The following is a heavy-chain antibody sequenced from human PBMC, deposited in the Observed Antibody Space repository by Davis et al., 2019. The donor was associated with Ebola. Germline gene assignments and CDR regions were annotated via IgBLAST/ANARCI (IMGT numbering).Heavy chain of an antibody. J-gene: IGHJ4*02. V-gene: IGHV1-3*01. Sequence: ASVKVSCKASGYTFTSYDINWVRQATGQGLEWMGWINAGNGNTKYSQKFQGRVTITRDTSASTAYMELSSLRSEGTAVYYCARELKLGLDYWGQGTLVTVSS. CDR2: INAGNGNT. D-gene: IGHD6-13*01. CDR1: GYTFTSYD. CDR3: ARELKLGLDY.